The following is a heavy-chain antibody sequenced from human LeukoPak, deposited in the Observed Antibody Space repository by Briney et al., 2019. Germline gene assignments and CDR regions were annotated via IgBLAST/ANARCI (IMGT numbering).Heavy chain of an antibody. CDR2: INPNSGGI. CDR1: GYTFTGYY. D-gene: IGHD5-18*01. CDR3: ARVQLQLQIDY. J-gene: IGHJ4*02. Sequence: ASVKVSCKASGYTFTGYYMHWVRQAPGQGLEWMGRINPNSGGINYAQKFQGRVTMTRDTSISTAYMELSRLRSDDTAVYYCARVQLQLQIDYWGQGTLVTVSS. V-gene: IGHV1-2*06.